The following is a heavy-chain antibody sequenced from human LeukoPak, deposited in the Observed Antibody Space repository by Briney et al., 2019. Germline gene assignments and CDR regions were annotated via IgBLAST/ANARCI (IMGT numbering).Heavy chain of an antibody. CDR1: GFTFSRYP. J-gene: IGHJ4*02. V-gene: IGHV3-30*04. D-gene: IGHD3-10*01. CDR2: ISYDGSNK. CDR3: AKGGFGSGSFYPTPDY. Sequence: GRSLRLSCAASGFTFSRYPMHWVRQATGKGLEGVAVISYDGSNKYYAGSVKGRFTISRDNSKNTLYLQMNSLRAEDTAVYCCAKGGFGSGSFYPTPDYWGQGTLVTVSS.